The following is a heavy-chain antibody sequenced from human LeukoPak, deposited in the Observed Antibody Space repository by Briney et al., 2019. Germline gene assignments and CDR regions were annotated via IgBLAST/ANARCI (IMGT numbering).Heavy chain of an antibody. V-gene: IGHV4-39*01. Sequence: SETLSLTCTVSGGSISSSSAYWGWIRQPPGKGLEWIGSIYYRKNTYYNPSLKSRVTISAGTSKNQFSLTLGSVSATDTAVYYCASPRGFSYGYFDYWGQGTLITVSS. CDR2: IYYRKNT. CDR3: ASPRGFSYGYFDY. D-gene: IGHD5-18*01. J-gene: IGHJ4*02. CDR1: GGSISSSSAY.